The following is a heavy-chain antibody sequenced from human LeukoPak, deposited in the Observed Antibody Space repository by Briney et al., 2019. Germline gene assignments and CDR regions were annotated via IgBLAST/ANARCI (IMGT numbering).Heavy chain of an antibody. V-gene: IGHV3-21*01. J-gene: IGHJ6*03. Sequence: GGSLRLSCAASGFTFSSYSMNWVRQAPGKGLEWVSSISSSSSYIYYADSVKGRFTISRDNAKNSLYLQMNSLRAEDTAVYYCARDPFAVAGSYYYYYYYMDVWGKGTTVTVSS. CDR3: ARDPFAVAGSYYYYYYYMDV. D-gene: IGHD6-19*01. CDR1: GFTFSSYS. CDR2: ISSSSSYI.